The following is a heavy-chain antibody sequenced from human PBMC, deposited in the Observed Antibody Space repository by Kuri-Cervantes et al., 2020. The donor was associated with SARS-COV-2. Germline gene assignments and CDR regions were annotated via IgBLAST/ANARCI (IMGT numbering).Heavy chain of an antibody. CDR3: ARDVMAARPSRGAFDI. D-gene: IGHD6-6*01. J-gene: IGHJ3*02. CDR2: IKQDGSEK. CDR1: GFTFSSYW. Sequence: GESLKISCAASGFTFSSYWMSWVRQAPGKGLEWVANIKQDGSEKYYVDSVKGRFTISRDNAKNSLYLQMNSLRAEDTAVYYCARDVMAARPSRGAFDIWGQGTMVTVSS. V-gene: IGHV3-7*01.